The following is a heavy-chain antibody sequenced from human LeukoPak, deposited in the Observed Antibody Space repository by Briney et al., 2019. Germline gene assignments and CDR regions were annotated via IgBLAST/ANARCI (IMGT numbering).Heavy chain of an antibody. J-gene: IGHJ6*01. CDR1: GGTFSSYT. Sequence: ASVKVSCKASGGTFSSYTISWVRQAPGQGLEWMGRIIPILGIANYAQKFQGRVTITADKSTSTAYMELSSLRSEDTAVYYCARDRSSNGSYFDYYYGMYVWGQGATDSAS. CDR2: IIPILGIA. CDR3: ARDRSSNGSYFDYYYGMYV. D-gene: IGHD1-26*01. V-gene: IGHV1-69*04.